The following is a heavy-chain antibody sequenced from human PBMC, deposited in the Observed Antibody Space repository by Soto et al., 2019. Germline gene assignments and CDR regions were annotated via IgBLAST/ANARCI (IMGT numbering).Heavy chain of an antibody. CDR3: TRGSTVVTLDYFDS. CDR2: IDPSGGST. V-gene: IGHV1-46*03. CDR1: GYTVTRHY. Sequence: QVQLVQSGAEGKKPGASVKVSCKASGYTVTRHYMHWVRQAPGQGLEWMGIIDPSGGSTTYEQKFQDRVTMTRDMSTRTVYMELSSLRSDDTAIYYCTRGSTVVTLDYFDSWGQGTLVTVSS. D-gene: IGHD2-21*02. J-gene: IGHJ4*02.